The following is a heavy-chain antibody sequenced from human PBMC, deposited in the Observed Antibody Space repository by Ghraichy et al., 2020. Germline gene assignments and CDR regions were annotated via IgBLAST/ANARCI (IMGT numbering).Heavy chain of an antibody. V-gene: IGHV3-49*04. J-gene: IGHJ6*02. CDR2: IRSKVYGGTA. D-gene: IGHD2-15*01. CDR3: TRFGLVAATPLDYHYYGMDV. CDR1: GFNFGDSA. Sequence: SCTTSGFNFGDSAMSWVRQAPGKGLEWIGFIRSKVYGGTAEHAASVKGRFSISRDDSKSIAYVQMNSLKTEDTAVYYCTRFGLVAATPLDYHYYGMDVWGQGTTVTVSS.